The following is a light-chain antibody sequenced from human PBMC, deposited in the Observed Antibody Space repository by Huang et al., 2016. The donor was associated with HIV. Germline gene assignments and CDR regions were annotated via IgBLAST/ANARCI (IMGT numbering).Light chain of an antibody. Sequence: EIVMTQSPATLSVSPGERATLSCRASQSVTSNLAWYQQKYGQAPRLLIYGASTSATGIPARFSGSGSGTEFTLTISSLQSEDFAVYYCQHYNNWPVTFGQGTKLEIK. CDR3: QHYNNWPVT. CDR2: GAS. V-gene: IGKV3-15*01. J-gene: IGKJ2*01. CDR1: QSVTSN.